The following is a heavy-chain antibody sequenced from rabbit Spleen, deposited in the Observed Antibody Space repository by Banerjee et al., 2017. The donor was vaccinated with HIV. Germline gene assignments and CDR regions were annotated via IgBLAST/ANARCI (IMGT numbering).Heavy chain of an antibody. Sequence: EESGGDLVKPEGSLTRTCTASGFSFCSSHWISWVRQARGKGLEWIACIDAGSSGRTFYPGWAKGRFTISKTSSTTVTLPMTSLTTEVTATYFCAKFVPADYVDLWGPGTLVPVS. D-gene: IGHD2-1*01. CDR3: AKFVPADYVDL. CDR2: IDAGSSGRT. J-gene: IGHJ4*01. V-gene: IGHV1S45*01. CDR1: GFSFCSSHW.